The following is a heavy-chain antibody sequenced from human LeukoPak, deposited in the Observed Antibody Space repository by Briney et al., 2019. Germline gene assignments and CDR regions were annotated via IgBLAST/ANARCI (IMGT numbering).Heavy chain of an antibody. CDR2: INPNSGGT. D-gene: IGHD3-22*01. Sequence: ASVKVSCKASGYTFTGYYMHWVRQAPGQGLEWMGWINPNSGGTNYAQKFQGRVTMTRDTSICTAYMELSRLRSDDTAVYYCAREPYYYDSSGYPLYYFDYWGQGTLVTVSS. CDR3: AREPYYYDSSGYPLYYFDY. J-gene: IGHJ4*02. CDR1: GYTFTGYY. V-gene: IGHV1-2*02.